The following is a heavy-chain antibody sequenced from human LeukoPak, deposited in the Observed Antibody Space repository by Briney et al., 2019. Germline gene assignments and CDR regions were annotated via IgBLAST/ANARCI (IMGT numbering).Heavy chain of an antibody. D-gene: IGHD2-15*01. CDR3: TTDVGSSGMDV. V-gene: IGHV3-15*01. Sequence: GGSLRLSCAASGFTFGNAWMSWVRQAPGKGLEWVGRIKSKTDGGTTDYAAPVKGTFTISRDDSKNTLYLQMNSLKTEDTAVYYCTTDVGSSGMDVWGKGTTVTVSS. CDR2: IKSKTDGGTT. J-gene: IGHJ6*04. CDR1: GFTFGNAW.